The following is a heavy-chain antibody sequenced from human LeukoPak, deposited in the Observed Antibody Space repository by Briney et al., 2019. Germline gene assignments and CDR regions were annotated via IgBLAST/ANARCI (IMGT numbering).Heavy chain of an antibody. CDR2: IIPILGIA. CDR1: GGTFSSYA. CDR3: ARVGGGIIAVGAFDI. D-gene: IGHD6-19*01. V-gene: IGHV1-69*04. Sequence: ASAKVSCKASGGTFSSYAISWVRQAPGQGLEWMGRIIPILGIANYAQKFQGRVTITADKSTSTAYMELSSLRSEDTAVYYCARVGGGIIAVGAFDIWGQGTMVTVSS. J-gene: IGHJ3*02.